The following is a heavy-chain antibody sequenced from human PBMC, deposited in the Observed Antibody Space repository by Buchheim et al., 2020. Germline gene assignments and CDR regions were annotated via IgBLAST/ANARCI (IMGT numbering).Heavy chain of an antibody. Sequence: QVQLQESGPGLVKPSQTLSLTCTVSGGSISSGGYSWSWIRQHPGKGLEWIGYIYYSGRTYYNPSLTSRVTISVDTSKNQFSLKLSSVTAADTAVYYCARDAIFGVEPYYYYGMDVWGQGTT. J-gene: IGHJ6*02. CDR1: GGSISSGGYS. CDR3: ARDAIFGVEPYYYYGMDV. CDR2: IYYSGRT. V-gene: IGHV4-31*03. D-gene: IGHD3-3*01.